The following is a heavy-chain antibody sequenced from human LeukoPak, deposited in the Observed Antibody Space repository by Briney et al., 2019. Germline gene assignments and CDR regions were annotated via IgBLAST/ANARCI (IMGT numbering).Heavy chain of an antibody. Sequence: ASVKVSCKPSGYTFTVSYIHWVRQAPGQGLEWMGWINPNSGGTNYAQKFQGRVTMTRDTSISTAYMELSRLRSDDTAVYYCARGGRIVATILGQDYWGQGTLVTVSS. V-gene: IGHV1-2*02. CDR2: INPNSGGT. CDR1: GYTFTVSY. D-gene: IGHD5-12*01. CDR3: ARGGRIVATILGQDY. J-gene: IGHJ4*02.